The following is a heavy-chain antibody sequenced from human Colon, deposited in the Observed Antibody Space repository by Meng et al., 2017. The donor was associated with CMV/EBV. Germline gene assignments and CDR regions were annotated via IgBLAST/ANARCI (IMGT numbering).Heavy chain of an antibody. J-gene: IGHJ6*02. CDR2: INSDGSST. CDR3: ARANNHAMDV. V-gene: IGHV3-74*01. Sequence: GGSLRLSCVVSGFDVSDNHINWVRQAPGKGLVWVSRINSDGSSTTYADPVKGRFTFSRDNAKNTLYLQMNSLKAEDTAVYYCARANNHAMDVWGQGTTVTVSS. D-gene: IGHD1/OR15-1a*01. CDR1: GFDVSDNH.